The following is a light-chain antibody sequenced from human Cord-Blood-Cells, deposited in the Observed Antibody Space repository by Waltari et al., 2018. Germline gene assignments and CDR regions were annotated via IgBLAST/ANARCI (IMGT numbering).Light chain of an antibody. CDR2: YDS. CDR3: QVWDSSSDHRV. Sequence: SYVLTQPPSVSVAPGKTARITCGGKNIGSKSVHWYQQKPGQAPVLVSYYDSDRPSGIPERFSGSNSGNTATLTISRVEAGDEADYYCQVWDSSSDHRVFGGGTKLTVL. J-gene: IGLJ3*02. V-gene: IGLV3-21*04. CDR1: NIGSKS.